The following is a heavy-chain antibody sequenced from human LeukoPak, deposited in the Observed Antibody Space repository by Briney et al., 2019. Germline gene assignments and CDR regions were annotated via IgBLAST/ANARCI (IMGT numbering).Heavy chain of an antibody. J-gene: IGHJ5*02. Sequence: GGSLRLSCAASGFTFSSYAMSWVRQAPGKGLEWVSAISGSGGSTYYADSVKGRFTISRDNSKNTLYLQMNSLRAEDTAVYYCAKAPLRYFDPNNWFDPWGQGTLVTVSS. V-gene: IGHV3-23*01. D-gene: IGHD3-9*01. CDR3: AKAPLRYFDPNNWFDP. CDR1: GFTFSSYA. CDR2: ISGSGGST.